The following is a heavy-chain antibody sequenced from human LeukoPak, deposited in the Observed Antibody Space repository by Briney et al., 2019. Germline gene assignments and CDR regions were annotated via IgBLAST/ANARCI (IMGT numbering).Heavy chain of an antibody. CDR1: GYTFTGYY. V-gene: IGHV1-2*02. CDR2: INPNSGGT. CDR3: ARVVSPYYYDSSGEFEYFQH. J-gene: IGHJ1*01. D-gene: IGHD3-22*01. Sequence: ASVKVSCKASGYTFTGYYMHWVRQAPGQGLEWMGWINPNSGGTNYAQKFQGRVTMPRDTSISTAYMELSRLRSDDTAVYYCARVVSPYYYDSSGEFEYFQHWGQGTLVTVSS.